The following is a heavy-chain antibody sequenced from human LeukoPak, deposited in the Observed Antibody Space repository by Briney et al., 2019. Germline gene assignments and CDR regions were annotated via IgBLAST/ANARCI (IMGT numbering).Heavy chain of an antibody. CDR3: ARALDYDGFRFDY. J-gene: IGHJ4*02. CDR1: GFTFRDYP. V-gene: IGHV3-30-3*01. D-gene: IGHD3-3*01. Sequence: PGRSLRLSCAASGFTFRDYPLHWVRQAPGQGLEWVAVIAFDGNIKVYTNSVKGRFTISRDDSKNTLYLQMNSLRPEDTAVYYCARALDYDGFRFDYWGQGTLVTVSS. CDR2: IAFDGNIK.